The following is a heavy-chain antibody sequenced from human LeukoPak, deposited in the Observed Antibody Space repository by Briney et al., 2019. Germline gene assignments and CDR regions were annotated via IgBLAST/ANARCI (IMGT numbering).Heavy chain of an antibody. CDR3: ARQGYYYDSSGEGYYFDY. V-gene: IGHV4-39*01. CDR1: GGSISSSSYY. CDR2: IYYSGST. Sequence: SETLSLTCTVSGGSISSSSYYWGWIRQPPGKGLEWIGSIYYSGSTYYNPSLKSQVTISVDTSKNQFSLKLSSVTAADTAVYYCARQGYYYDSSGEGYYFDYWGQGTLVTVSS. D-gene: IGHD3-22*01. J-gene: IGHJ4*02.